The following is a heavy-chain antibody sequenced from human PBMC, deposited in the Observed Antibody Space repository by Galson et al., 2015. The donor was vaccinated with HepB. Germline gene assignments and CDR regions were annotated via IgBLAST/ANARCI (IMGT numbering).Heavy chain of an antibody. D-gene: IGHD3-9*01. CDR1: GYTFTSYY. V-gene: IGHV1-46*01. CDR3: ARVEHYDILTGYYPAIDY. CDR2: INPSGGST. J-gene: IGHJ4*02. Sequence: SVKVSCKASGYTFTSYYMHWVRQAPGQGLEWMGIINPSGGSTSYAQKFQGRVTMTRDTSTSTVYMELSSLRSEDTAVYYCARVEHYDILTGYYPAIDYWGQGTLVTVSS.